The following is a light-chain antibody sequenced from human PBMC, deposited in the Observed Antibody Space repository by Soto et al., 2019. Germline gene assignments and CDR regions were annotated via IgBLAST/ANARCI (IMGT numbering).Light chain of an antibody. CDR2: DDS. J-gene: IGLJ2*01. CDR1: NIGSKS. CDR3: QVWDSSSDHHVV. V-gene: IGLV3-21*02. Sequence: SYELTLPPSVSVSPGPTATITFGGKNIGSKSVHWYQQKPGQAPVLVLYDDSDRPSGIPERFSGSNSGNTATLTISRVEAVDEADYYCQVWDSSSDHHVVFGGGTKVTVL.